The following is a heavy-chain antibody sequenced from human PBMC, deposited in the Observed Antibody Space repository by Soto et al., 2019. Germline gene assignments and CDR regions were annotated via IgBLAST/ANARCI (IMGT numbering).Heavy chain of an antibody. J-gene: IGHJ4*02. CDR3: ATQRWELPQEGSFDS. Sequence: GGSLRLSCAASGFTFSYYWMSWVRQAPGKGLEWVANIKQDGSEKYYVDSVKGRFTISRDNAKKSLFLQMNSLRVDDTAMYYCATQRWELPQEGSFDSWGQGTLVTVSS. D-gene: IGHD1-26*01. CDR1: GFTFSYYW. CDR2: IKQDGSEK. V-gene: IGHV3-7*01.